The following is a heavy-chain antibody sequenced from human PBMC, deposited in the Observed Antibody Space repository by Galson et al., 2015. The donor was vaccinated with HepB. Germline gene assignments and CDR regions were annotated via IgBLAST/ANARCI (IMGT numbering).Heavy chain of an antibody. D-gene: IGHD2-2*01. J-gene: IGHJ4*02. CDR2: ISSSSTI. Sequence: SLRLSCAASGFTFSSYSMNWVRQAPGKGLEWVSYISSSSTIYYADSVKGRFTISRDNAKNSLYLQMNSLRAEDTAVYYCARDGPPISVPAAVGFAFDYWGQGTLVTVSS. CDR1: GFTFSSYS. CDR3: ARDGPPISVPAAVGFAFDY. V-gene: IGHV3-48*04.